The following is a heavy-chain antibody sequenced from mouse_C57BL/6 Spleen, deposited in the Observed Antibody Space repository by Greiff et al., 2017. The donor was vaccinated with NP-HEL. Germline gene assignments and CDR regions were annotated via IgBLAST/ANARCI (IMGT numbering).Heavy chain of an antibody. J-gene: IGHJ2*01. Sequence: VKLMESGAELARPGASVKLSCKASGYTFTSYGISWVKQRTGQGLEWIGEIYPRSGNTYYNEKFKGKATLTADKSSSTAYMELRSLTSEDSAVYFCARDYGSSYDYFDYWGQGTTLTVSS. CDR1: GYTFTSYG. V-gene: IGHV1-81*01. CDR3: ARDYGSSYDYFDY. CDR2: IYPRSGNT. D-gene: IGHD1-1*01.